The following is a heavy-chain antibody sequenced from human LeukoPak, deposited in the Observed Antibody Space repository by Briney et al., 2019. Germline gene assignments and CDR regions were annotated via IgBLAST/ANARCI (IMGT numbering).Heavy chain of an antibody. CDR2: INGDSRTI. CDR3: ARAETIVAMGDY. J-gene: IGHJ4*02. CDR1: GFTFSDFS. D-gene: IGHD5-12*01. Sequence: GGSLRLSCAAPGFTFSDFSMNWVRQAPGKGLEWVSYINGDSRTIYYADSVKGRFTISRDNAKNSLYLQMNSLRAEDTAVYYCARAETIVAMGDYWGQGTLVTVSS. V-gene: IGHV3-48*04.